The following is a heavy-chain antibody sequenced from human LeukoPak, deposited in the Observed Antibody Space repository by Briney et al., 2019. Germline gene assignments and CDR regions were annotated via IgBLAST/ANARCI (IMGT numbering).Heavy chain of an antibody. V-gene: IGHV4-39*07. CDR2: IYYSGST. CDR1: GGSISSSSYY. J-gene: IGHJ3*02. CDR3: ARPLYSGSYSDAFDI. D-gene: IGHD1-26*01. Sequence: KPSETLSLTCTVSGGSISSSSYYWGWIRQPPGKGLEWIGSIYYSGSTYYNPSLKSRVTISVDTSKNQFSLKLSSVTAADTAVYYCARPLYSGSYSDAFDIWGQGTMVTVSS.